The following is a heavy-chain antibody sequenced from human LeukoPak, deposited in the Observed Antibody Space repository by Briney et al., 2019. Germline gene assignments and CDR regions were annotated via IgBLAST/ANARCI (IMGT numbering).Heavy chain of an antibody. CDR3: AGETRKTSPSDGFDY. CDR1: GGSISSHY. CDR2: IYYNGST. Sequence: LETLSLTCTVSGGSISSHYWSWIRQPPGKGLEWIGDIYYNGSTNYNPSLKSRVTISVDTSTNQFSLKLSSVTAADTAVYYCAGETRKTSPSDGFDYWGQGTLVTVSS. V-gene: IGHV4-59*11. J-gene: IGHJ4*02. D-gene: IGHD2-2*01.